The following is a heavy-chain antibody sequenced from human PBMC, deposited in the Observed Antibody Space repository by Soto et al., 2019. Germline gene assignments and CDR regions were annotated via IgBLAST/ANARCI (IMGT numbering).Heavy chain of an antibody. V-gene: IGHV1-46*03. CDR1: GFTFTSYY. J-gene: IGHJ4*02. CDR3: VRATMWYGGGY. Sequence: QVQLVQSGAEVKKPGASVKVSCKASGFTFTSYYMHWVRQAPGQGLEWMGLITPSGDASVYAQKFQGRVTMNRDTPTSTVYMELSSLRSEDTAMYYCVRATMWYGGGYWGQGTLVTVSS. D-gene: IGHD3-10*01. CDR2: ITPSGDAS.